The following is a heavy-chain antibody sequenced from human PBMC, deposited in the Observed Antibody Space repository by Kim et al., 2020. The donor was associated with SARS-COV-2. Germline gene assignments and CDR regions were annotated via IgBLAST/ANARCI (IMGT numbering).Heavy chain of an antibody. CDR2: IKQDGSEK. CDR1: GFTFSSYW. V-gene: IGHV3-7*03. J-gene: IGHJ4*02. CDR3: ARVDYDFWSGYGLDFDY. Sequence: GGSLRLSCAASGFTFSSYWMSWVRQAPGKGLEWVANIKQDGSEKYYVDSVKGRFTISRDNAKNSLYLQMNSLRAEDTAVYYCARVDYDFWSGYGLDFDYWGQGTLVTVSS. D-gene: IGHD3-3*01.